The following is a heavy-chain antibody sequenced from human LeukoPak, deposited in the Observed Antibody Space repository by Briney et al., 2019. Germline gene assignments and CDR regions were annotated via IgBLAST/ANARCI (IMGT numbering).Heavy chain of an antibody. CDR3: ARRVIVGATDYFDN. J-gene: IGHJ4*01. CDR2: IYFSGST. CDR1: GGSFSSDAMC. D-gene: IGHD1-26*01. Sequence: LRLSCAASGGSFSSDAMCWGRQGPGKGLGWVWSIYFSGSTYYNPYPKSRVSISVDASMTQISLKLSSGTAADTAVYYCARRVIVGATDYFDNWGHRNLGTVSS. V-gene: IGHV4-30-2*03.